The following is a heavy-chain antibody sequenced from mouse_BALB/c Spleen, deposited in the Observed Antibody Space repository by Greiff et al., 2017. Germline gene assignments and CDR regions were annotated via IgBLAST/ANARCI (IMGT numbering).Heavy chain of an antibody. D-gene: IGHD2-1*01. J-gene: IGHJ2*01. Sequence: QVQLQQSGAELAKPGASVKMSCKASGYTFTSYWMHWVKQRPGQGLEWIGYINPSTGYTEYNQKFKDKATLTADKSSSTAYMQLSSLTSEDSAVYYCARVRSTYYFDYWGQGTTLTVSS. CDR2: INPSTGYT. CDR3: ARVRSTYYFDY. CDR1: GYTFTSYW. V-gene: IGHV1-7*01.